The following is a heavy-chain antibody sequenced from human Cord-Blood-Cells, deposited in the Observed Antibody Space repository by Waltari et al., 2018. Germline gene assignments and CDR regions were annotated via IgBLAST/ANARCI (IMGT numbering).Heavy chain of an antibody. V-gene: IGHV4-39*01. CDR2: IYYSGST. CDR3: ARRGRGDYAFDI. D-gene: IGHD2-21*02. CDR1: GGSIRSSSYY. Sequence: QLQLQESGPGLVKPSETLSLTCTVSGGSIRSSSYYWGWIRQPPGKGLEWIGSIYYSGSTYYNPSLKSRVTISVDTSKNQFSLKLSSVTAADTAVYYCARRGRGDYAFDIWGQGTMVTVSS. J-gene: IGHJ3*02.